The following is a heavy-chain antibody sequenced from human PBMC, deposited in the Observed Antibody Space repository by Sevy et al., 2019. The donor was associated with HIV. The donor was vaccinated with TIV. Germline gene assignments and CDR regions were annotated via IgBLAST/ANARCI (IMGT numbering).Heavy chain of an antibody. Sequence: PETLSLTCGVSGDSITSSDDYWTWIRQFPGKGLQWIGTLFYDGRAVYNPSLESRVTMSLDRSKSRFSLHVKSVSAAETAVFYCARAKRAMAGTFSFDPWGQGILVTVSS. CDR1: GDSITSSDDY. J-gene: IGHJ5*02. V-gene: IGHV4-39*02. CDR2: LFYDGRA. D-gene: IGHD6-19*01. CDR3: ARAKRAMAGTFSFDP.